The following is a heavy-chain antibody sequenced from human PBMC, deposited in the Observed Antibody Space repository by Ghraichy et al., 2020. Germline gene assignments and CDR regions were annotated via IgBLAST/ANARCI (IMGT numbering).Heavy chain of an antibody. CDR1: GDSISSRNYY. J-gene: IGHJ4*02. CDR2: IYYSGST. D-gene: IGHD4-17*01. V-gene: IGHV4-39*01. CDR3: ARRPRMSPVTTKD. Sequence: SETLSLTCTVSGDSISSRNYYWGWVRHPPGKGLEWIGGIYYSGSTSYNPSFDGRVTMYVDTSKSQFSLHLVSVTATDTAVYYCARRPRMSPVTTKDWGQGILVTVSS.